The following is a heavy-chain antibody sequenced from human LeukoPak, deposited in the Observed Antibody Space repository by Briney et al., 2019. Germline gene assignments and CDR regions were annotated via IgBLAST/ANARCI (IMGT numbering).Heavy chain of an antibody. CDR1: GFTFSSYG. D-gene: IGHD2-21*01. CDR2: IRYDGSNK. Sequence: PGGSLRLSCAASGFTFSSYGMHWVRQAPGKGLEWVAFIRYDGSNKYYADSVKGRFTISRDNSKNTLYLQMNSLRAEDTALYYCAKDIGKAVVPLYYYYGMDVWGQGTTVTVSS. CDR3: AKDIGKAVVPLYYYYGMDV. V-gene: IGHV3-30*02. J-gene: IGHJ6*02.